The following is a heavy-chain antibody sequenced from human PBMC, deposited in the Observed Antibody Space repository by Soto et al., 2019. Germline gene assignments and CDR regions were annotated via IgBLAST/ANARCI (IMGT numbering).Heavy chain of an antibody. CDR1: GGTISRYY. CDR3: ANPTGTELDNW. CDR2: IYYSGST. D-gene: IGHD1-1*01. Sequence: ADSLSLTGTVGGGTISRYYLSWIRQAPGKGLEWIGYIYYSGSTNYNPSLKSRVTISVDTSKNQFSLKLSSVTAADTAVYYFANPTGTELDNW. J-gene: IGHJ5*01. V-gene: IGHV4-59*08.